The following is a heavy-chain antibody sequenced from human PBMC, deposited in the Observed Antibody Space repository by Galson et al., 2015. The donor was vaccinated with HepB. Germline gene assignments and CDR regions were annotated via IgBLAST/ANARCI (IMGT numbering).Heavy chain of an antibody. CDR3: VRESLMAMVTFDL. CDR2: IWHDGSNQ. V-gene: IGHV3-33*01. CDR1: GFTFSRHG. J-gene: IGHJ4*02. Sequence: SLRLSCAASGFTFSRHGIHWVRQALGKGLECVAMIWHDGSNQLYADSVKGRFTISRDNSKNKLYLQMNSLRAEDTAIYYCVRESLMAMVTFDLWGRGTLVTVSS. D-gene: IGHD5-18*01.